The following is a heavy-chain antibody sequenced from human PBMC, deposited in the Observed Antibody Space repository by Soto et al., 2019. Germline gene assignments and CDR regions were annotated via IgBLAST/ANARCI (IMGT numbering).Heavy chain of an antibody. CDR3: AKDSQYYYDSSGYYPDY. Sequence: PGGSLRLSCAASVFTFSSYAMQWVRQAPGKGLEWVSAISGSGGSTYYADSVKGRFTISRDNSKNTLYLQMNSLRAEDTAVYYCAKDSQYYYDSSGYYPDYWGQGTLVTVSS. CDR1: VFTFSSYA. CDR2: ISGSGGST. J-gene: IGHJ4*02. V-gene: IGHV3-23*01. D-gene: IGHD3-22*01.